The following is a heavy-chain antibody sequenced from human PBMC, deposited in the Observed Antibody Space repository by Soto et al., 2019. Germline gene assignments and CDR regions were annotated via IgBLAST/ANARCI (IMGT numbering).Heavy chain of an antibody. D-gene: IGHD6-13*01. Sequence: SQTLSLTCAISGDSVSSNSAAWNWIRQSPSRGLEWLGRTYYRSKWYNDYAVSVKSRITINPDTSKNQFSLQLNSVTPEDTAVYYCARDEIRVYSSSRWVYYYYMDVWGKGTTVTVSS. J-gene: IGHJ6*03. CDR3: ARDEIRVYSSSRWVYYYYMDV. CDR1: GDSVSSNSAA. V-gene: IGHV6-1*01. CDR2: TYYRSKWYN.